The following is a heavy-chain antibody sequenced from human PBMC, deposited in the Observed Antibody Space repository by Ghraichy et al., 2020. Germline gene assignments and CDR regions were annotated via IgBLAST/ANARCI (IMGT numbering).Heavy chain of an antibody. V-gene: IGHV3-7*01. Sequence: GESLNISCAASGFTFSSFWMTWVRQAPGKGLQWVANINQDGIEKSYADSVKGRFTISRDNAKNSLYLQLNSLRADDTAVYYCARDCSSTTCHFDYWGQGTLVTISS. CDR3: ARDCSSTTCHFDY. D-gene: IGHD2-2*01. CDR2: INQDGIEK. CDR1: GFTFSSFW. J-gene: IGHJ4*02.